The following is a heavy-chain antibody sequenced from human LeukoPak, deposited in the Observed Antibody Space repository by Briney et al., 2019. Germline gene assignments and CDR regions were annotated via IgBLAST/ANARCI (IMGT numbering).Heavy chain of an antibody. D-gene: IGHD3-3*01. CDR3: ATYFDFWSASNWFDP. CDR1: GYRLSEIS. J-gene: IGHJ5*02. CDR2: FDPEDGET. V-gene: IGHV1-24*01. Sequence: ASVKVSCKVPGYRLSEISMHWVRQAPGKGLDWMGSFDPEDGETTYAQNFQGRFTMTEDTSTDTAYMELSSLRSDDTAIYYCATYFDFWSASNWFDPWGQGTLVTVSS.